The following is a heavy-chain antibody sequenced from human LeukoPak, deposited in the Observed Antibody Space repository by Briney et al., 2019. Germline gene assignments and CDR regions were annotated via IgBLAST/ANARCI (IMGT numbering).Heavy chain of an antibody. Sequence: GASVKVSCKASGYAFTSYYITWVRQAPGQRLEWMGWISAYNGKTNYAQMFQGRVTMTTDTSTTTAYMELRGLRSDDTAVYYCARGLYYHDSRGLDYWGQGTLVTVSS. D-gene: IGHD3-22*01. CDR2: ISAYNGKT. CDR3: ARGLYYHDSRGLDY. CDR1: GYAFTSYY. V-gene: IGHV1-18*01. J-gene: IGHJ4*02.